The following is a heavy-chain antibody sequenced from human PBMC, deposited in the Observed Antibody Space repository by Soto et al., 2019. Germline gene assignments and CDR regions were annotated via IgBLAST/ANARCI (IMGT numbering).Heavy chain of an antibody. CDR2: ISAYNGNT. CDR3: ARDRVTSPALGKFDP. D-gene: IGHD4-4*01. V-gene: IGHV1-18*01. J-gene: IGHJ5*02. Sequence: QVQLVQSGAEVKKPGASVKVACKASGYTFTSYGISWVRQAPGQGLEWMGWISAYNGNTNYAQKRQGRGTMSTDTSTSTAYMELRSLRSDDTAVYYCARDRVTSPALGKFDPWGQGPLVTVSS. CDR1: GYTFTSYG.